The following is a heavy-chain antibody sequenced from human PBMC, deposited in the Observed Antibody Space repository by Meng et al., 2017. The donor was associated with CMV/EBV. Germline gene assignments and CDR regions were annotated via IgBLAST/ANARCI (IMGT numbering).Heavy chain of an antibody. D-gene: IGHD4/OR15-4a*01. CDR2: ISSSGSTI. V-gene: IGHV3-11*04. CDR1: GFTFSDYY. Sequence: GESLKISCAASGFTFSDYYMSWIRQAPGKGLEWVSYISSSGSTIYYADSVKGRFTISRDNAKNSLYLQMNSLRAEDTAVYYCAREPPANYIYYYYGMDVWGQGTTVTVSS. CDR3: AREPPANYIYYYYGMDV. J-gene: IGHJ6*02.